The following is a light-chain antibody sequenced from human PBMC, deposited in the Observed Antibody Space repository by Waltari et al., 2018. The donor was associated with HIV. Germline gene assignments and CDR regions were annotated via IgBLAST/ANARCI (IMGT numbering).Light chain of an antibody. CDR3: SSYTTFNTII. CDR2: DVA. CDR1: GAEVGAYNY. V-gene: IGLV2-14*03. Sequence: QSALTQPASVSGSPGQSITISCSGTGAEVGAYNYVAWYHKLQDTVPKLIIYDVASRPSGVSERFSGSKSGNTASLTISGLQAEDAGDYYCSSYTTFNTIIFGGGTKLTVL. J-gene: IGLJ2*01.